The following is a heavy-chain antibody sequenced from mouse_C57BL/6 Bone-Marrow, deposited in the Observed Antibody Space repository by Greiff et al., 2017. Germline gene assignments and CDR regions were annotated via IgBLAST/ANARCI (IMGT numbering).Heavy chain of an antibody. Sequence: VQLQQSGGGLVKPGGSLKLSCAASGFTFSSYAMSWVRQTPEKRLEWVATISDGGSYTYYPDNVKGRFTISRDNAKNNLYLQMSHLKSEDTAMYYCARDRGNYFRWYFDVWGTGTTVTVSS. CDR1: GFTFSSYA. V-gene: IGHV5-4*01. CDR2: ISDGGSYT. CDR3: ARDRGNYFRWYFDV. D-gene: IGHD2-1*01. J-gene: IGHJ1*03.